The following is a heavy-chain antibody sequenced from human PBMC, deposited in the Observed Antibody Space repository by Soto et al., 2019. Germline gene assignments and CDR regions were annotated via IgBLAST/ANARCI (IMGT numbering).Heavy chain of an antibody. CDR3: ARDGGYCSGGSCLPENWFDP. CDR1: GFTFSSYG. V-gene: IGHV3-33*01. J-gene: IGHJ5*02. CDR2: IWYDGNNK. Sequence: QVQLVESGGGVVQPGRSLRLSCAASGFTFSSYGMHWVRQAPGKGLEWVAVIWYDGNNKYYADSVKGRFTISRDNSKNTLYLQMNSLRAEDTAVYYCARDGGYCSGGSCLPENWFDPWGQGTLVTVSS. D-gene: IGHD2-15*01.